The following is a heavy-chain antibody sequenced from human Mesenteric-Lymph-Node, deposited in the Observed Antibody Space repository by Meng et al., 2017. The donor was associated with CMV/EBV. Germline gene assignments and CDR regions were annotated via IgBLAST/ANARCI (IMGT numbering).Heavy chain of an antibody. V-gene: IGHV2-70D*14. CDR3: ARIRGYSYGLDV. CDR2: IDWGDEK. D-gene: IGHD5-18*01. CDR1: GFSLSTSGMR. Sequence: SGPTLVKPTQTLTLTCTFSGFSLSTSGMRVSWIRQPPGEALEWLARIDWGDEKFYSTSLKTRLTISKDTSKNQVVLTVANMDPVDTATYYCARIRGYSYGLDVWGQGTTVTVSS. J-gene: IGHJ6*02.